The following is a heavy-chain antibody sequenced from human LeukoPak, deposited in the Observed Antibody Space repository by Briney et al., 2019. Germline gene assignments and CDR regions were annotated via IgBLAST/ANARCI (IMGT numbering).Heavy chain of an antibody. D-gene: IGHD3-3*01. CDR1: GGAISSAAYS. CDR2: IYYSGST. CDR3: EMDWLQNYGMDV. V-gene: IGHV4-30-4*08. Sequence: PSETLSLTCTASGGAISSAAYSWSCIRQPPGKCLQWIDYIYYSGSTYYNPSLKSRVTISVDTSKHQLSLKLRSVTAADTAVYYCEMDWLQNYGMDVWGQGTTVTVSS. J-gene: IGHJ6*02.